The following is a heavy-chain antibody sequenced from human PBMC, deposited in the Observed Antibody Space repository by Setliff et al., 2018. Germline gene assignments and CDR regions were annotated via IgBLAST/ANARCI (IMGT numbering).Heavy chain of an antibody. V-gene: IGHV4-34*01. CDR2: INHSGSG. CDR1: GGSFDTYY. CDR3: ARLSWDGLRYYGLDV. J-gene: IGHJ6*02. D-gene: IGHD3-10*01. Sequence: PSETLSLTCNVYGGSFDTYYWSWIRQPPGKGLEWFGEINHSGSGDYNPSFKGRVTISVDTSKKQFSLKLTSVTAADPAVYCCARLSWDGLRYYGLDVWGQGATVTVSS.